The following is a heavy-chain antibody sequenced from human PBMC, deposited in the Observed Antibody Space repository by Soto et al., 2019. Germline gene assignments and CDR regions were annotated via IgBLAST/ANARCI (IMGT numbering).Heavy chain of an antibody. D-gene: IGHD6-13*01. Sequence: GGSLTLSCAASGFTFSSDAMSWVRQAPGKGLEWVSAISGSGGSTYYADSVKGRFTISRDNSKNTLYLQMNSLRAEDTAVYYCAKVTGYSSSWYQNWFDPWGQGTLVTVSS. CDR3: AKVTGYSSSWYQNWFDP. J-gene: IGHJ5*02. CDR1: GFTFSSDA. CDR2: ISGSGGST. V-gene: IGHV3-23*01.